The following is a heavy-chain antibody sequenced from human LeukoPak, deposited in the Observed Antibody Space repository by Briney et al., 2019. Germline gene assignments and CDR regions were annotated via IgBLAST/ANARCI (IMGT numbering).Heavy chain of an antibody. CDR3: ARDGEYYYGSGSYSWFDP. J-gene: IGHJ5*02. Sequence: SETLSLTCAVPGYSISSGYYWGWIRQPPGKGLEWIGSIYHSGSTYYNPSLKSRVTISVDTSKNQFSLKLSSVTAADTAVYYCARDGEYYYGSGSYSWFDPWGQGTLVTVSS. CDR1: GYSISSGYY. D-gene: IGHD3-10*01. V-gene: IGHV4-38-2*02. CDR2: IYHSGST.